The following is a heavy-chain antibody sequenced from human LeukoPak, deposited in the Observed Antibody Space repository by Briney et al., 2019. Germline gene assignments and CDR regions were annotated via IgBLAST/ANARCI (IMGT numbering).Heavy chain of an antibody. J-gene: IGHJ4*02. CDR1: RYTLTELS. CDR2: FDPEDGET. D-gene: IGHD3-22*01. V-gene: IGHV1-24*01. Sequence: ASVKVSCKVSRYTLTELSMHWVRQAPGKGLECMGGFDPEDGETIYAQKFQGRVTMTEDTSTDTAYMELSSLRSEDTAVYYCATPYYYDSSGYPSFDYWGQGTLVTVSS. CDR3: ATPYYYDSSGYPSFDY.